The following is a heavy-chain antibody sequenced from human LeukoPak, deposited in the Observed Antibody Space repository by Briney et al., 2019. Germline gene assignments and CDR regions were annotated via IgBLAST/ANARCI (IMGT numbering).Heavy chain of an antibody. Sequence: GGSLRLSCAASEFTVSQNYMSWVRQAPGGGLEWVSLIYADGSTHYADSVKGRFTVSRDNSKNTVYLQMNGLRPEDTAVYYCARDRAGTQAWVEFDPWGQGTLVTVSS. CDR3: ARDRAGTQAWVEFDP. J-gene: IGHJ5*02. CDR2: IYADGST. V-gene: IGHV3-66*01. D-gene: IGHD3-10*01. CDR1: EFTVSQNY.